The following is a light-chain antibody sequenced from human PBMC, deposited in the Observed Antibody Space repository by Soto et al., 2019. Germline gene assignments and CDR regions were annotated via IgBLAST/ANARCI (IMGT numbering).Light chain of an antibody. V-gene: IGKV3-15*01. J-gene: IGKJ5*01. Sequence: EIWMTQSPATLSVSPGERATLSCWASQSVSSNLAWYQHKPGQAPRLLISGASTRATGIPARLSGSGSGTELTITISSLQSEDFEVYYCQQYNNWPITFGHGTRLEI. CDR1: QSVSSN. CDR2: GAS. CDR3: QQYNNWPIT.